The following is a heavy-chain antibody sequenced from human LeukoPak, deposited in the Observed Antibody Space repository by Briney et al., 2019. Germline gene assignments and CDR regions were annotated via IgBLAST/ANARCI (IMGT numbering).Heavy chain of an antibody. V-gene: IGHV3-33*01. Sequence: PGRSLRLSCAASGFTFSSNGMHWVRQAPGKGLEWVALIWYDGSNRYYADSVKGRFTISRDTSKNTLYLQMNSLRAEDTAVYYCARASDHYDTYPDSWGQGTLVTVSS. CDR3: ARASDHYDTYPDS. D-gene: IGHD3-22*01. CDR1: GFTFSSNG. J-gene: IGHJ4*02. CDR2: IWYDGSNR.